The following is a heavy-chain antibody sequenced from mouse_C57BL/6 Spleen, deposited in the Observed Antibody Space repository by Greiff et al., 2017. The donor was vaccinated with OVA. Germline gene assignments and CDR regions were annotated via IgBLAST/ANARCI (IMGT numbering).Heavy chain of an antibody. CDR2: INPNNGGT. Sequence: VQLQQSGPELVKPGASVQIPCQASGYTFTDYYMDWVKQSPGKSLEWIGDINPNNGGTIYNQKFKGKATLTVDKSSSTAYMELRSLTSEDTAVYYCARWPVVADYYAMDYWGQGTSVTVSS. CDR1: GYTFTDYY. J-gene: IGHJ4*01. D-gene: IGHD1-1*01. CDR3: ARWPVVADYYAMDY. V-gene: IGHV1-18*01.